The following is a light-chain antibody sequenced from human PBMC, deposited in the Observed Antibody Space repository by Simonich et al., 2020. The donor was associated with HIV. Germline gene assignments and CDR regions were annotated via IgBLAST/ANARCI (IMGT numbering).Light chain of an antibody. CDR3: QQYYSAPMT. J-gene: IGKJ4*01. V-gene: IGKV4-1*01. CDR2: WAH. CDR1: QSVLDSSNNKNY. Sequence: DIVMTQFPDSLAVSQGERATINCKSSQSVLDSSNNKNYLDWYQQKPGQRANVLLYWAHTRESGVPDRFSDSGSGTDFTRTISSLQAEEVAVYYCQQYYSAPMTFGGGTKVEIK.